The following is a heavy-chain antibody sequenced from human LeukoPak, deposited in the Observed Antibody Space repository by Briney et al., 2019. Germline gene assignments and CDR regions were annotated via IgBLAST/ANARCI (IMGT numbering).Heavy chain of an antibody. CDR1: GFTFSSYA. D-gene: IGHD6-13*01. CDR3: ARDAPLLAGIGYFDY. J-gene: IGHJ4*02. V-gene: IGHV3-30-3*01. CDR2: ISYDGSNK. Sequence: GGSLRLSCAASGFTFSSYAMHWVRQAPGKGLEWVAVISYDGSNKYYADSVKGRFTISRDNSKNTLYLQMNSLRAEDTAVYYCARDAPLLAGIGYFDYWGQGTLVTVSS.